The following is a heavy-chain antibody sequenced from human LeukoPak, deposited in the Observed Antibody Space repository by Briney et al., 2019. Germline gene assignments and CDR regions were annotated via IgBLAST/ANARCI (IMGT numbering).Heavy chain of an antibody. CDR2: INPNSGGT. Sequence: GASVKVSCKASGYTFTGYYMHWVRQAPGQGLEWMGWINPNSGGTNYAQKFQGRVTMTRDTSISTAYMELSRLRSDDTAVYYCARLGGDIVVVPAWSWFDPWGQGTLVTVSS. CDR1: GYTFTGYY. D-gene: IGHD2-2*01. J-gene: IGHJ5*02. V-gene: IGHV1-2*02. CDR3: ARLGGDIVVVPAWSWFDP.